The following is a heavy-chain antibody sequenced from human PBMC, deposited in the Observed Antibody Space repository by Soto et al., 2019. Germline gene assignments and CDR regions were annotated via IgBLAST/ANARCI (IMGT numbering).Heavy chain of an antibody. CDR2: IYYSGST. D-gene: IGHD1-20*01. Sequence: QVQLQESGPGLVKPSQTLSLTCTVSGGSISSGGYYWSWIRQHPGKGLEWIGYIYYSGSTYYNPSLKSGVTISVDTSKNQFALKLSSVTAADTAVYYCASGGYNWNDSRLSPVGYWGQGTLVTVSS. V-gene: IGHV4-31*03. CDR3: ASGGYNWNDSRLSPVGY. CDR1: GGSISSGGYY. J-gene: IGHJ4*02.